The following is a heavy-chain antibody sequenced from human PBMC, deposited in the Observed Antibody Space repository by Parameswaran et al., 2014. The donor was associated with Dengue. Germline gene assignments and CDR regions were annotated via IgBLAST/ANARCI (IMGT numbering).Heavy chain of an antibody. J-gene: IGHJ6*02. Sequence: WVRQAPGQGLEWMGLINPSGGSTSYAQKFQGRVTMTTDTSTSTVYMELSSLTSEDTAVYYCARAHSGNYYPPLTYYYGMDVWGQGTTVTVSS. CDR2: INPSGGST. D-gene: IGHD1-26*01. CDR3: ARAHSGNYYPPLTYYYGMDV. V-gene: IGHV1-46*01.